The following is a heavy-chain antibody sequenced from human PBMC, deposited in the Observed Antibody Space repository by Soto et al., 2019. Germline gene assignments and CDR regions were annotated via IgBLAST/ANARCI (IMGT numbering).Heavy chain of an antibody. CDR2: INAGNGNT. CDR1: GYTFTSYA. Sequence: ASVKVSCKASGYTFTSYAMRWVRQAPGQRLEWMGWINAGNGNTKYSQKFQGRVTITRDTSASTAYMELSSLRSEDTAVYYCARDPPSLGGLDVWGKGTTVTVSS. CDR3: ARDPPSLGGLDV. D-gene: IGHD3-16*01. V-gene: IGHV1-3*01. J-gene: IGHJ6*04.